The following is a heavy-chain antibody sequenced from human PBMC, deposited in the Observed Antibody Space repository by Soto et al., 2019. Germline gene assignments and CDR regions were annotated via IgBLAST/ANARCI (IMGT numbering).Heavy chain of an antibody. Sequence: SVTLSLTCTVSGGSISSSSYYWGWICQPPGMGLEWIGSIYYSGSTYYNPSLKSRVTISVDTSKNQFSLKLSSGTAQHTAVYYCANPSGVRGLKLRTWLVQHYGMDVWGQGTTVTLSS. D-gene: IGHD3-10*01. V-gene: IGHV4-39*01. CDR2: IYYSGST. CDR1: GGSISSSSYY. CDR3: ANPSGVRGLKLRTWLVQHYGMDV. J-gene: IGHJ6*02.